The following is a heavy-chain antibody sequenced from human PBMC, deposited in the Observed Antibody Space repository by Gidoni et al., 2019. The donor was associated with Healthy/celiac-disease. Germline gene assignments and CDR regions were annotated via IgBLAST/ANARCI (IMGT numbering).Heavy chain of an antibody. D-gene: IGHD6-19*01. V-gene: IGHV3-21*01. CDR1: GFTFSSYS. CDR2: ISSSSSYI. CDR3: ARDRTRIAVAMDY. Sequence: EVQLVESGGGLVKPGGSLILSCAASGFTFSSYSMNWVRQAPGKGLEWVSSISSSSSYIYYADSVKGRFTISRDNAKNSLYLQMNSLRAEDTAVYYCARDRTRIAVAMDYWGQGTLVTVSS. J-gene: IGHJ4*02.